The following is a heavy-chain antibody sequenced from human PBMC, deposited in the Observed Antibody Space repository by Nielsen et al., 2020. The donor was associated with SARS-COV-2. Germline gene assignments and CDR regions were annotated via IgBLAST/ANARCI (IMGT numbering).Heavy chain of an antibody. CDR3: ARSQISSSSFYYYGMDV. CDR2: IGTAGDT. V-gene: IGHV3-13*04. CDR1: GFTFSSYD. Sequence: GESLKISCAASGFTFSSYDMHWVRQATGKGLEWVSAIGTAGDTYYPGSVKGRFTISRENAKNSLYLQMNSLRAGDTAVYYCARSQISSSSFYYYGMDVWGQGTTVTVSS. J-gene: IGHJ6*02. D-gene: IGHD6-6*01.